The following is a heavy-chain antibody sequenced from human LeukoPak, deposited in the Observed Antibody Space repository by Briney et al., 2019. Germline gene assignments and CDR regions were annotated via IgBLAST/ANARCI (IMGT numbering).Heavy chain of an antibody. Sequence: SETLSLTCAVYGGSFSGYYWSWIRQPPGKGLEWIGEINHSGSTNYNPPLKSRVTISVDTSKNQFSLKLSSVTAADAAVYYCARGRVGSMVRYYFDYWGQGTLVTVSS. CDR3: ARGRVGSMVRYYFDY. CDR2: INHSGST. CDR1: GGSFSGYY. D-gene: IGHD3-10*01. J-gene: IGHJ4*02. V-gene: IGHV4-34*01.